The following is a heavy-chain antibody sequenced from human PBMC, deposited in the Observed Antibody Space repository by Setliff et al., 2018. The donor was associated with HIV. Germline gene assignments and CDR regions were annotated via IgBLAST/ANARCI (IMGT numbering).Heavy chain of an antibody. CDR2: INPNSGGT. CDR1: GYTFTGYY. D-gene: IGHD3-22*01. Sequence: ASVKVSCKASGYTFTGYYVHWVRQAPGQGLEWMGWINPNSGGTNFAQKFQGWVTMTRDTSISTAYMELSRLRSDDTAVYYCARDYYGSSGYPIATYYFDYWGQGTLVTVSS. CDR3: ARDYYGSSGYPIATYYFDY. V-gene: IGHV1-2*04. J-gene: IGHJ4*02.